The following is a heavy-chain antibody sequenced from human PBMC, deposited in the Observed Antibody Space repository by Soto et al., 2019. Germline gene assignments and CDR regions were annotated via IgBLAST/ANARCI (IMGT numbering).Heavy chain of an antibody. J-gene: IGHJ4*02. Sequence: SLRLSCAASGFSFGGYAVTWVRQAPGKGLEWVSSISGSGASTYYADSVKGRFTISRDNSRHTVFLQMNTLRAGDTAVYYCAKTQTFNGYYNAFDYWGQGTRVTVSS. CDR1: GFSFGGYA. CDR2: ISGSGAST. D-gene: IGHD3-9*01. V-gene: IGHV3-23*01. CDR3: AKTQTFNGYYNAFDY.